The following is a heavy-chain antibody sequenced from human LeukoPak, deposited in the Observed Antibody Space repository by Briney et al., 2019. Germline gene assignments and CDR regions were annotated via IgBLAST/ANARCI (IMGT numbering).Heavy chain of an antibody. CDR3: APVLLEGATRRAGGY. D-gene: IGHD1-26*01. V-gene: IGHV4-38-2*01. CDR2: IHNSGAT. CDR1: DYSFSSGDY. Sequence: PSETLYLTCAVSDYSFSSGDYWGWSRQPAGKGLELIGSIHNSGATYYTPSLNSRVMISVDASTNQASMKMNSLTAADTAVYYCAPVLLEGATRRAGGYWGQGILVTVSS. J-gene: IGHJ4*02.